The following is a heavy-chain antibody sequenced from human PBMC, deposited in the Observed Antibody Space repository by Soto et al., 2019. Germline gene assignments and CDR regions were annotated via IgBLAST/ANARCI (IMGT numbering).Heavy chain of an antibody. CDR2: ISGSGGST. V-gene: IGHV3-23*01. D-gene: IGHD2-15*01. Sequence: LRLSCAASGFTFSSYAMSWVRQAPGKGLEWVSAISGSGGSTYYADSVKGRFTISRDNSKNTLYLQMNSLRVEDTAVYFCVKDDGGNPSTEQHWGQGTLVTVSS. CDR3: VKDDGGNPSTEQH. J-gene: IGHJ1*01. CDR1: GFTFSSYA.